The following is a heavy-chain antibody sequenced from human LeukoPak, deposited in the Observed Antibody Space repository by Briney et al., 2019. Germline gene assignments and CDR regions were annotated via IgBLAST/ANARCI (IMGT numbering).Heavy chain of an antibody. CDR3: ARIRITIFGVVSAFDI. Sequence: SQTLSLTCTVSGVSISSGSYYWSWIRQPAGKGLEWIGRIYTSGSTNYNPSLKSRVTISVDTSKNQFSLKLSSVTAADTAVYYCARIRITIFGVVSAFDIWGQGTMVTVSS. V-gene: IGHV4-61*02. CDR2: IYTSGST. J-gene: IGHJ3*02. D-gene: IGHD3-3*01. CDR1: GVSISSGSYY.